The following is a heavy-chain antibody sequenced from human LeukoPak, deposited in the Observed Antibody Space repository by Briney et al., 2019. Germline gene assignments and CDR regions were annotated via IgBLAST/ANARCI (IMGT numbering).Heavy chain of an antibody. Sequence: GGSRRLSCAASGFTFSSHWMTWVRKAPGKGLEWVARVKQDVNEKYYVDSVKGRFTISRDNAKNSLFLQMNSLRVEDTAVYYCARGPPYGTRSDYFDYWGQGTLVTVSS. CDR1: GFTFSSHW. V-gene: IGHV3-7*01. CDR3: ARGPPYGTRSDYFDY. D-gene: IGHD3-10*01. CDR2: VKQDVNEK. J-gene: IGHJ4*02.